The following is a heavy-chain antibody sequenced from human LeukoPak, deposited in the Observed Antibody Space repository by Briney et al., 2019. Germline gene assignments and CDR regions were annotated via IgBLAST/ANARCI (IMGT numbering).Heavy chain of an antibody. V-gene: IGHV1-69*13. CDR2: IIPIFGTA. J-gene: IGHJ6*02. D-gene: IGHD1-1*01. CDR1: GGTFSSYA. CDR3: ARPYKRQLVHNYYYAMDV. Sequence: SVKVSCKASGGTFSSYAISWVRQAPGQGLEWMGGIIPIFGTANYAQKFQGRVTITADESTNTVYMELSSLRSDDTAVYYCARPYKRQLVHNYYYAMDVWGQGTTVTVSS.